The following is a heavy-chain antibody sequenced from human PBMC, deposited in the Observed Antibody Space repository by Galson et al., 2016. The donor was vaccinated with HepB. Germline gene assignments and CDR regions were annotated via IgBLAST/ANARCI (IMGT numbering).Heavy chain of an antibody. Sequence: PALVKPTQTLTPTCTFSGFSLSSSGMSVTWIRQSPGKALEWLALIGWNDHKHYNTSLRTRLTISKDTSKNQVVLTMTNMDPVDTGTYYCARTLGLTVQTPYSDYWGQGTLVTVSS. CDR2: IGWNDHK. D-gene: IGHD4-23*01. CDR1: GFSLSSSGMS. J-gene: IGHJ4*02. CDR3: ARTLGLTVQTPYSDY. V-gene: IGHV2-70*01.